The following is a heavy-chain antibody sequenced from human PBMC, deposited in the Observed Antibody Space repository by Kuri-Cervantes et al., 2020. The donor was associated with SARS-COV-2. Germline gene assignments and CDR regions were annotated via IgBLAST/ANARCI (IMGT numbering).Heavy chain of an antibody. J-gene: IGHJ6*02. D-gene: IGHD3-10*01. Sequence: SETLSLTCAVSGGSISSSNWWSWVRQPPGKGLEWIGEIYHSGSTNYNPSLKSRVTISVDKSKNQFSLKLSSVTAADTAVYYCASAPRRITMVRGVFYYYYGMDVWGQGTTVTVSS. CDR3: ASAPRRITMVRGVFYYYYGMDV. CDR1: GGSISSSNW. CDR2: IYHSGST. V-gene: IGHV4-4*02.